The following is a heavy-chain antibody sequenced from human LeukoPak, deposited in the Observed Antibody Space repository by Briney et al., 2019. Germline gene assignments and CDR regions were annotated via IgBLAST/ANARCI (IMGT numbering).Heavy chain of an antibody. CDR2: IWYDGSNK. CDR1: GFTFSSYG. CDR3: AREWEMGAFDV. V-gene: IGHV3-33*01. Sequence: GGSPRLSCAASGFTFSSYGMHWVRQAPGKGLEWVAVIWYDGSNKYYADSVKGRFTISRDNSKNTLYLQMNSLRAEDTAVYYCAREWEMGAFDVWGQGTVVTVSS. D-gene: IGHD1-26*01. J-gene: IGHJ3*01.